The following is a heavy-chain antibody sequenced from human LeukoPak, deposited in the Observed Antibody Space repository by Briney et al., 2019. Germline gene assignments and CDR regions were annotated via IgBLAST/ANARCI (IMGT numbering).Heavy chain of an antibody. CDR3: ARSSGRSPFDM. CDR1: GFTFSSDW. CDR2: VNSDGGST. J-gene: IGHJ3*02. Sequence: GGSLRLSCAASGFTFSSDWMHWVRQGPGKGLVWVSRVNSDGGSTNYADSVKGRFTISRDNAKNTLYLQMNSLRADDTAMYYCARSSGRSPFDMWGQGTMVTVSS. D-gene: IGHD6-19*01. V-gene: IGHV3-74*01.